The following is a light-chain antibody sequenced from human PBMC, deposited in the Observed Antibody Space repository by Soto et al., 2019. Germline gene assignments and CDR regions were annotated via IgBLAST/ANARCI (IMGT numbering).Light chain of an antibody. CDR2: DAS. J-gene: IGKJ1*01. Sequence: DIQMTQSPSTLSASVGDICTVTCRARQSISSWLAWYQQKQGKAPKLLIYDASSLERGVPSSFRGSGSGTEFTLTISSMKTADFATYYCRQYNSYSTGTFGQGTQVDIK. V-gene: IGKV1-5*01. CDR3: RQYNSYSTGT. CDR1: QSISSW.